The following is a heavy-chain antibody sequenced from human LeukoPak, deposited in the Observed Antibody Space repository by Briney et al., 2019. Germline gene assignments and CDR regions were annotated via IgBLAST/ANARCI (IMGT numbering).Heavy chain of an antibody. J-gene: IGHJ4*02. CDR1: GGSISSGGYY. CDR3: ARGGDPYYFDY. V-gene: IGHV4-31*03. D-gene: IGHD2-21*02. Sequence: SETLSLTCTVSGGSISSGGYYWSWIRQHPGKGLEWIGYIYYSGSTYYNPSLKSRVTISVDTSKNQFSLKLSSVTAADTAVDYCARGGDPYYFDYWGQGTLVTVSS. CDR2: IYYSGST.